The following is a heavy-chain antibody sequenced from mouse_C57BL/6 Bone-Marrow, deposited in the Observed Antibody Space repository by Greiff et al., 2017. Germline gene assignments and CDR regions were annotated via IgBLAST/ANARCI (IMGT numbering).Heavy chain of an antibody. CDR3: ARSPLYCYGSSPYFDY. D-gene: IGHD1-1*01. Sequence: EVKLQESGGDLVKPGGSLKLSCAASGFTFSSYGMSWVRQTPDKRLEWVATISSGGSYTYYPDSVKGRFTISRDNAKNTLYLQMSSLKSEDTAMYYCARSPLYCYGSSPYFDYWGQGTTLTVSS. V-gene: IGHV5-6*01. CDR2: ISSGGSYT. CDR1: GFTFSSYG. J-gene: IGHJ2*01.